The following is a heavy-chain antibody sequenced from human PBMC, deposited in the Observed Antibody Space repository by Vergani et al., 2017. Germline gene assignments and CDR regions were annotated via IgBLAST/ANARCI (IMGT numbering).Heavy chain of an antibody. V-gene: IGHV4-34*01. D-gene: IGHD1-1*01. J-gene: IGHJ6*02. CDR1: GGSFSGYY. Sequence: QVQLQQWGEGLLKPSETLSLTCAVYGGSFSGYYWSWIRQPPGKGLEWIGEINHSGSTNYNPSLKSRVTISVDTSKNQFSLKLSSVTAADTAVYYCAGGWNRGYYYYGMDVWGQGTTVTVSS. CDR2: INHSGST. CDR3: AGGWNRGYYYYGMDV.